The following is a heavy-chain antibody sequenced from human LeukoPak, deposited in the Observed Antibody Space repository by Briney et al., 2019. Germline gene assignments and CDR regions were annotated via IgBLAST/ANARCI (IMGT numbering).Heavy chain of an antibody. CDR1: GFTFSRYR. D-gene: IGHD3-10*01. CDR3: AKEGAYPIITYDS. CDR2: IKRDGNEK. Sequence: GGSLTLSCAASGFTFSRYRMNWVRQAPGKGLEWVANIKRDGNEKNYVDSVKGRFSISRDNAKNSLYLQMDSLRAEDTAVYYCAKEGAYPIITYDSWGQGALVTVSS. V-gene: IGHV3-7*01. J-gene: IGHJ5*01.